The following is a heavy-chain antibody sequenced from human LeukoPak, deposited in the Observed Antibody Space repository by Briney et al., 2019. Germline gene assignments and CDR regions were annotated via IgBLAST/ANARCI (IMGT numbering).Heavy chain of an antibody. V-gene: IGHV4-61*02. J-gene: IGHJ4*02. CDR1: GGSISSGSYY. CDR2: IYTSGST. CDR3: ARDDEQLVFDY. Sequence: PSETLSLTCTVSGGSISSGSYYWSWIRQPAGKGLEWIGRIYTSGSTNYNPSLKSRVTISVDTSKNQFSLKLSSVTAADTAVYYCARDDEQLVFDYWGQGTLVTVSS. D-gene: IGHD6-6*01.